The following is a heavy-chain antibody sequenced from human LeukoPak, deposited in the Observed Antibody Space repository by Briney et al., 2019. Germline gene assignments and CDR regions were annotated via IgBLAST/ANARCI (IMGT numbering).Heavy chain of an antibody. CDR3: ARESPEYSTPVDY. J-gene: IGHJ4*02. D-gene: IGHD6-6*01. CDR2: ISSSSSYI. V-gene: IGHV3-21*01. Sequence: PGGSLRLSCAASGFTFSSYSMNWVRQAPGKGLEWVSSISSSSSYIYYADSVKGRFTISRDNAKNSLYLQMNSLRAEDTAVYYCARESPEYSTPVDYWGEGTLVTVSS. CDR1: GFTFSSYS.